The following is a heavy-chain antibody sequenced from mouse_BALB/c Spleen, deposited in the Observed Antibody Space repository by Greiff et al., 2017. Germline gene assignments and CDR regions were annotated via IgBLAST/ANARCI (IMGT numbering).Heavy chain of an antibody. V-gene: IGHV5-6-5*01. CDR2: ISSGGST. D-gene: IGHD2-4*01. Sequence: EVKLEESGGGLVKPGGSLKLSCAASGFTFSSYAMSWVRQTPEKRLEWVASISSGGSTYYPDSVKGRFTISRDNARNILYLQMSSLRSEDTAMYYCARGYDYDGPWFAYWGQGTLVTVSA. J-gene: IGHJ3*01. CDR1: GFTFSSYA. CDR3: ARGYDYDGPWFAY.